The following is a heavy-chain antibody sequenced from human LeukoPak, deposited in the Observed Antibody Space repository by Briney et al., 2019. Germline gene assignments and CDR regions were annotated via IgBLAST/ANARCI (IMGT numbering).Heavy chain of an antibody. CDR1: GFIFSDYY. V-gene: IGHV3-11*03. CDR2: VSYSSSDT. J-gene: IGHJ4*02. Sequence: KPGGSLRLSCAASGFIFSDYYMSWIRQAPGKGLEWVSCVSYSSSDTEYADSVRGRFTISRDNAKNSLYLQMNSLRAEDTAVYYFATHTPNVDFPDYGGRGPLATVSS. CDR3: ATHTPNVDFPDY. D-gene: IGHD3/OR15-3a*01.